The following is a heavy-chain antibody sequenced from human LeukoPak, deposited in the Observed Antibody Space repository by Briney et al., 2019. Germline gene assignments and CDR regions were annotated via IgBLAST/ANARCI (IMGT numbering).Heavy chain of an antibody. J-gene: IGHJ6*03. CDR3: ARDGLVPEYSSSSSPYYYYYYMDV. CDR1: GFTFSSYG. Sequence: GGSLRLSCAASGFTFSSYGMHWVRQAPGKGLEWVAVIWYDGSNKYYADSVKGRFTISRDNSKNTLYLQMNSLRAEDTAVYYCARDGLVPEYSSSSSPYYYYYYMDVWGKGTTVTVSS. CDR2: IWYDGSNK. V-gene: IGHV3-33*01. D-gene: IGHD6-6*01.